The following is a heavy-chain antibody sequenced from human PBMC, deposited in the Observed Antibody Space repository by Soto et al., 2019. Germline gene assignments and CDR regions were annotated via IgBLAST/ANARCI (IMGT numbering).Heavy chain of an antibody. V-gene: IGHV6-1*01. D-gene: IGHD6-19*01. CDR1: GDSVSSNTAA. CDR3: ARGVAGSGFDL. CDR2: TYYWSNWRH. Sequence: SQTLSLTCAISGDSVSSNTAAWNWIRSSPSRGVEWLVRTYYWSNWRHDYAVSVRSRITVNPDTSKNHFSLQLNSVTPDDTAVYYCARGVAGSGFDLWGQGTLVTV. J-gene: IGHJ4*02.